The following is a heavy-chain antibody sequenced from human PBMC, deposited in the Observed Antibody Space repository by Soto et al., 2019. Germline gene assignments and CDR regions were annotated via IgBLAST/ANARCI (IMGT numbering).Heavy chain of an antibody. CDR1: GYTFTSYD. Sequence: ASVKVSCKASGYTFTSYDINWVRQATGQGLEWMGWMNPNSGNTGYAQKFQGRVTMTRNTSISTAYMELSSLRSEDTAVYYCARRYIVVVPAAMGYYYYYMDVWGKGTTVTVSS. V-gene: IGHV1-8*01. CDR3: ARRYIVVVPAAMGYYYYYMDV. CDR2: MNPNSGNT. D-gene: IGHD2-2*01. J-gene: IGHJ6*03.